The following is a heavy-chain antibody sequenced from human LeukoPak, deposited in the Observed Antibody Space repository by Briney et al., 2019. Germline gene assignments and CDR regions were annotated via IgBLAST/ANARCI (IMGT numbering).Heavy chain of an antibody. CDR3: AKDSAAVGGPTTD. CDR1: GLSFSSFA. D-gene: IGHD6-13*01. Sequence: GGLRLSCAASGLSFSSFAMSWVRQGPARGLEWVSSIRGNGETFYADSVKGRFTISRDNSKNTLYLQMDSLRAEDTAVYYCAKDSAAVGGPTTDWGQGTLVTVSS. V-gene: IGHV3-23*01. J-gene: IGHJ4*02. CDR2: IRGNGET.